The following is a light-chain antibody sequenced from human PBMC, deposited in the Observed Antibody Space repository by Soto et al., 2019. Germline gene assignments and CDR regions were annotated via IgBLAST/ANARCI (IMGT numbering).Light chain of an antibody. J-gene: IGKJ4*01. Sequence: EIVMTQSPATLSVSPGERATLSCRASQSVSSNLAWYQQKPGQAPCLLIYGASTRATVIPARFSGSGSGTEFTLTISSLQSEDFAVYYCQQYNNWPLTFGGGTKVEIK. V-gene: IGKV3D-15*01. CDR1: QSVSSN. CDR3: QQYNNWPLT. CDR2: GAS.